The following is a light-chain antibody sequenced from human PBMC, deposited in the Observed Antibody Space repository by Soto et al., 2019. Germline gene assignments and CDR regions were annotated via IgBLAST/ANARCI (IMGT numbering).Light chain of an antibody. V-gene: IGKV1-39*01. CDR3: QQTYSRVLS. Sequence: DSQMTQSPSSLSASVGDRVTITCRASQSISTYLNWLQQKPGKAPEVLIYGTSSLQSGVPVRFSGSGSGTEFTLSISSLQPEDVATYYCQQTYSRVLSFGGGTKVDIK. CDR2: GTS. CDR1: QSISTY. J-gene: IGKJ4*01.